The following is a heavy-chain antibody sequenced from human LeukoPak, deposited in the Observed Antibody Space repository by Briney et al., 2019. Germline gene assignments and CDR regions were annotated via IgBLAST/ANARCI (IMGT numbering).Heavy chain of an antibody. Sequence: ASVKVSCKASGYTFTSYGISWVRQAPGQGREWMGWISAYNGNTNYAQKLQGRVTMTTDTSTSTAYMELRSLRSDDTAVYYCARVQYYYDSSGYYEYYYYYYMDGWGKGTTVTVS. CDR1: GYTFTSYG. CDR2: ISAYNGNT. V-gene: IGHV1-18*01. J-gene: IGHJ6*03. D-gene: IGHD3-22*01. CDR3: ARVQYYYDSSGYYEYYYYYYMDG.